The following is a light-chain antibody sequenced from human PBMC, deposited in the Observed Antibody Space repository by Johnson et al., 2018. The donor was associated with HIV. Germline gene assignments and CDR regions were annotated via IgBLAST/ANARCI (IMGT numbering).Light chain of an antibody. J-gene: IGLJ1*01. V-gene: IGLV1-51*02. CDR1: SSNIGNNY. Sequence: QSILTQPSSVSAAPGQKVTISCSGSSSNIGNNYVSWYQQLPGTAPKLLIYEKNKRPSGIPDRFSASTSGTSATLVITGLQTGDEADYYCGTWDSSLSAHFVFGTGTRVTV. CDR3: GTWDSSLSAHFV. CDR2: EKN.